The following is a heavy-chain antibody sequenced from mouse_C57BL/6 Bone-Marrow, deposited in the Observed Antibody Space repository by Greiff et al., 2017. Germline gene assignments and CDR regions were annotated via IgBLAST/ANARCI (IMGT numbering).Heavy chain of an antibody. V-gene: IGHV1-20*01. Sequence: VQLQQSGPELVKPGDSVKISCKASGYSFTGYFMNWVMQSHGKSLEWIGRINPYNGDTFYNQKFKGKATFTVDKSSSTAHMQLRSLTSEDSAVYYCARDGSSPFDYWGQGTTLTVSS. D-gene: IGHD1-1*01. CDR2: INPYNGDT. CDR1: GYSFTGYF. J-gene: IGHJ2*01. CDR3: ARDGSSPFDY.